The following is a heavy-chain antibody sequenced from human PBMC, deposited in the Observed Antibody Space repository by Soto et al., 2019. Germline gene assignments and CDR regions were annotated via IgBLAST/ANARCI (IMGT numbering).Heavy chain of an antibody. Sequence: SETLSLTCAVSGYSISSSNWWGWIRQPPGKGLEWIGYIYYSGSTFYNPSLRSRVTISVDTSKNQFSLKLTSVTAADTAVYYCARLRAYSGYDPHDYWGQGTLVTVSS. CDR3: ARLRAYSGYDPHDY. V-gene: IGHV4-28*01. CDR1: GYSISSSNW. D-gene: IGHD5-12*01. CDR2: IYYSGST. J-gene: IGHJ4*02.